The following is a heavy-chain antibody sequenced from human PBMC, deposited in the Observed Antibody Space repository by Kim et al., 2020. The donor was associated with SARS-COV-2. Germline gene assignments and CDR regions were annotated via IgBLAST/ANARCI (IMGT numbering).Heavy chain of an antibody. CDR1: GYTFTSYA. CDR2: INAGNGNT. V-gene: IGHV1-3*01. J-gene: IGHJ4*02. CDR3: ARGSDSSGYYYGY. Sequence: ASVTVSCKASGYTFTSYAMHWVRQAPVQRLEWMGWINAGNGNTKYSQKFQGRVTITRDTSASTAYMELSSLRSEDTAVYYCARGSDSSGYYYGYWGQGTLVTVSS. D-gene: IGHD3-22*01.